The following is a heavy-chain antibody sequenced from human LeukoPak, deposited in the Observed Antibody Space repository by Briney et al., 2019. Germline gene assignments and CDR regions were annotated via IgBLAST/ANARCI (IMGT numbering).Heavy chain of an antibody. D-gene: IGHD3-10*01. CDR2: IYTSGST. J-gene: IGHJ4*02. CDR3: ARAVTSSGIDY. V-gene: IGHV4-4*07. CDR1: GGSISSFY. Sequence: SETLSLTRTVSGGSISSFYWSWIRQPAGKGPEWIGRIYTSGSTNYSPSLKSRVTMSVDTSKNQFSLKLSSVTAADTAVYYCARAVTSSGIDYWGQGTLVTVSS.